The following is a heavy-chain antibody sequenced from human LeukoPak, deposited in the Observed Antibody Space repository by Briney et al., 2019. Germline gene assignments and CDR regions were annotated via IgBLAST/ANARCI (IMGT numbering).Heavy chain of an antibody. J-gene: IGHJ4*02. CDR1: RYSISSGYY. V-gene: IGHV4-38-2*01. Sequence: SETLSLTCAVSRYSISSGYYWGWIRQPPGKGLEWIGSIYHSGSTYYNPSLKSRVTISVDTPKNQFSLKMSSVTAADTAVYYCASGYNYGYPFDSWGQGTLVTVSS. D-gene: IGHD5-18*01. CDR2: IYHSGST. CDR3: ASGYNYGYPFDS.